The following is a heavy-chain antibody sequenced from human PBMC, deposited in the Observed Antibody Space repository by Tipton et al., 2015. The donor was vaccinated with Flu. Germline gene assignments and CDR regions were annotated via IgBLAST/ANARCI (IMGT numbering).Heavy chain of an antibody. V-gene: IGHV4-38-2*01. J-gene: IGHJ4*02. CDR1: GDSIGSDYY. D-gene: IGHD3-10*01. Sequence: TLSLTCSVSGDSIGSDYYWGWIRQPPGKGLEWLGNIHRSGNTYYNSSLKSRVTISLDKSKNQFSQRLSSVTAADTAMYYCARSTYYYGSGSSDYWGQGTLVTVSS. CDR3: ARSTYYYGSGSSDY. CDR2: IHRSGNT.